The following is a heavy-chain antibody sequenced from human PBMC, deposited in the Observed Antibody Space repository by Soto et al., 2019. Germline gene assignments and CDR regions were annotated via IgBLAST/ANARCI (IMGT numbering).Heavy chain of an antibody. Sequence: SETLSLTCTVSGGSISSGSYFCGWVRQPPGKGLEWIGSVYYSGNTYYNPSLKSRGTISVDASKNQFSLKLGSVTAADTAVYYCARYGAVAGNKFVPWGQGTLVTVSS. V-gene: IGHV4-39*01. CDR2: VYYSGNT. CDR3: ARYGAVAGNKFVP. CDR1: GGSISSGSYF. D-gene: IGHD6-19*01. J-gene: IGHJ5*02.